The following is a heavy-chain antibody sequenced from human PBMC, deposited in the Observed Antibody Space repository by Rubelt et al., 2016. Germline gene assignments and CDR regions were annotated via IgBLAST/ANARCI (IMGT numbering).Heavy chain of an antibody. V-gene: IGHV3-30*04. CDR1: A. CDR3: ARERDGDYVLAY. J-gene: IGHJ4*02. D-gene: IGHD4-17*01. Sequence: AMHWVRQAPGKGLEWVAVISYDGSNKYYADSVKGRFTISRDNSKNTLYLQMNSLRAEDTAVYYCARERDGDYVLAYWGQGTLVTVSS. CDR2: ISYDGSNK.